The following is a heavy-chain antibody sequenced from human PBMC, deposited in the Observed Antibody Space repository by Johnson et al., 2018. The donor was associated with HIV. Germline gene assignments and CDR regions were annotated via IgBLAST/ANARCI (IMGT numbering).Heavy chain of an antibody. CDR2: IYSGGST. D-gene: IGHD6-13*01. V-gene: IGHV3-66*01. CDR3: ARDGESQQLPLGDAFDI. Sequence: VQLVESGGDLVQSVGSLRLSCGASGFTVSNNYMNWVRQAPGKGLEWVSVIYSGGSTYYADSVKGRFTISRDNSKNTLYLQMNSLRAEDTAVYYCARDGESQQLPLGDAFDIWGQGTMVIVSS. J-gene: IGHJ3*02. CDR1: GFTVSNNY.